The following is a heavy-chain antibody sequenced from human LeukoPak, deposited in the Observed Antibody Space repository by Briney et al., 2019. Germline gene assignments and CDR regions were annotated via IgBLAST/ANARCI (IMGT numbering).Heavy chain of an antibody. CDR3: ASEFFPATTVLRDY. CDR1: GFSFSSNG. CDR2: ISGSSETI. D-gene: IGHD4-11*01. Sequence: GGSLRLSCAASGFSFSSNGMNWVRQPPGKGLEWLSFISGSSETIYYADSVKGRFTISRDNARKSLYLQMNTLRAEDTAVYYCASEFFPATTVLRDYWGQGTLVVIVSS. J-gene: IGHJ4*02. V-gene: IGHV3-48*01.